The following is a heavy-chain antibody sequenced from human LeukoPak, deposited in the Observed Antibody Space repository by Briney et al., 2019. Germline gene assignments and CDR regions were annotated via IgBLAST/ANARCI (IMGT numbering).Heavy chain of an antibody. CDR2: IRYDGSNK. D-gene: IGHD3-10*01. Sequence: GGSLRLSCAASGFSFSSYGMHWVRQAPGKGLEWVAFIRYDGSNKYYADSVKGRFTISRDNSKNTLYLQMNSLRAEDTAVYYCAKDGTNGSGSYMDVWGKGTTVTVSS. V-gene: IGHV3-30*02. CDR3: AKDGTNGSGSYMDV. CDR1: GFSFSSYG. J-gene: IGHJ6*03.